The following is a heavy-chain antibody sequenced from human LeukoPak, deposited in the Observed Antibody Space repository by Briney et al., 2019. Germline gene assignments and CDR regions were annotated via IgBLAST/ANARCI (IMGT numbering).Heavy chain of an antibody. CDR2: ISSSGSTI. Sequence: GGSLRLSCAASGFTFSDYYMSWIRQAPGKGLEWVSYISSSGSTIYYADSVKGRFTISRDNAKNSLYLQMNSLRAEDTAVYYCARDLVATITGDAFDIWGQGTMVTVSS. V-gene: IGHV3-11*01. CDR3: ARDLVATITGDAFDI. J-gene: IGHJ3*02. CDR1: GFTFSDYY. D-gene: IGHD5-12*01.